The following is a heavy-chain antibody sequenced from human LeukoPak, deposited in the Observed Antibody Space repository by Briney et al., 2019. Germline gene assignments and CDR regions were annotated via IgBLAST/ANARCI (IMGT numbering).Heavy chain of an antibody. D-gene: IGHD6-19*01. J-gene: IGHJ5*02. CDR2: IIPIFGTA. Sequence: SVKVSCKASGGTFSSYAISWARQAPGQGLEWMGGIIPIFGTANYAQKFQGRVTITADESTSTAYMELSSLRSEDTAVYYRARGGSSGWYGDNWFDPWGQGTLVAVSS. V-gene: IGHV1-69*13. CDR3: ARGGSSGWYGDNWFDP. CDR1: GGTFSSYA.